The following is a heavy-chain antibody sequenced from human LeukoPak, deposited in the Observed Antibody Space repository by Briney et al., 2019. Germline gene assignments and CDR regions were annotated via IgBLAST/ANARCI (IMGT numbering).Heavy chain of an antibody. D-gene: IGHD2-2*01. Sequence: GGSLRLSCAASGFTFSSYSMNWVRQAPGKGLEWVSSISSSSSYIYYADSVKGRFTISGDNSKNTLYLQMNSLRAKDTAVYYCAREYCSSTSCSVDYCGQGTLVTVSS. J-gene: IGHJ4*02. V-gene: IGHV3-21*01. CDR1: GFTFSSYS. CDR2: ISSSSSYI. CDR3: AREYCSSTSCSVDY.